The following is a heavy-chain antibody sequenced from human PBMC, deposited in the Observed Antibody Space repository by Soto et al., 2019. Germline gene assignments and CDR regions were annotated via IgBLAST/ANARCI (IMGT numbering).Heavy chain of an antibody. CDR2: ISSSSSTI. Sequence: GESLQISCAASGFTFSSYSMNWVRQAPGKGLEWVSYISSSSSTIYYADSVKGRFTISRDNAKNSLYLQMNSLRAEDTAVYYCARGPRSVAGTRGSVDYWGQGTLVTVSS. V-gene: IGHV3-48*01. J-gene: IGHJ4*02. CDR1: GFTFSSYS. CDR3: ARGPRSVAGTRGSVDY. D-gene: IGHD6-19*01.